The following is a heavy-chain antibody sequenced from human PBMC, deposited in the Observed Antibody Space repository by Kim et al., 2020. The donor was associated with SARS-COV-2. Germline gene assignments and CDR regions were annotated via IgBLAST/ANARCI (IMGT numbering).Heavy chain of an antibody. D-gene: IGHD6-25*01. CDR1: GFTFNHFW. J-gene: IGHJ4*02. CDR2: IYVDGSEK. CDR3: ARASVQRGFDY. Sequence: GGSLRLSCAASGFTFNHFWMSWVRQAPGKGLECVANIYVDGSEKYYVDSVKGRFTISRDNAMSSLYLQMNSLRAEDTAVYYCARASVQRGFDYWGQGTL. V-gene: IGHV3-7*01.